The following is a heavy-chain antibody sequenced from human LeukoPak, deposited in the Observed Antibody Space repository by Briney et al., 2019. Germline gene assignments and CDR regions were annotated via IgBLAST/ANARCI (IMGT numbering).Heavy chain of an antibody. J-gene: IGHJ3*02. D-gene: IGHD1-26*01. V-gene: IGHV1-2*02. CDR1: GYTFTGYY. CDR3: ARSSAYYNEADI. Sequence: ASVKDSCKASGYTFTGYYMHWVRPAPGQGLEWMGWINPNSGGTNYAQKFQGRVTMTRDTSISTAYMELSRLRSDDTAVYYCARSSAYYNEADIWGQGTMVTVSS. CDR2: INPNSGGT.